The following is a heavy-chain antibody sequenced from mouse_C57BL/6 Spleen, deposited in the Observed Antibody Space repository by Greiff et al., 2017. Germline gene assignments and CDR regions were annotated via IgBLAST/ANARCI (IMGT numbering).Heavy chain of an antibody. D-gene: IGHD2-4*01. CDR3: ARTGVYDYGDYFDY. V-gene: IGHV1-72*01. Sequence: QVQLQQPGAELVKPGASVKLSCKASGYTFTSYWMHWVKQRPGRGLEWIGRIDPNSGSTKYNEKFKSKATLTVDETSSTAYMQLSSLTSEDAAVYYCARTGVYDYGDYFDYWGQGTTLTVSS. CDR1: GYTFTSYW. CDR2: IDPNSGST. J-gene: IGHJ2*01.